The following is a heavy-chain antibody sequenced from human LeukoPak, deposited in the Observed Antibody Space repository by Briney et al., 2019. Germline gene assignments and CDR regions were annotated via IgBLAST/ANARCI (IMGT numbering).Heavy chain of an antibody. V-gene: IGHV1-46*01. D-gene: IGHD3-22*01. Sequence: ASVKVSCKASGYTFTSYYMHWVRQAPGQGLEWMGIINPSGGSTSYAQKFQGRVTMTRDTSTSTAYMELSSLRSEDTAVYYCARGNYYDSSGQNTLFDYWGQGTLVTVSS. CDR2: INPSGGST. J-gene: IGHJ4*02. CDR3: ARGNYYDSSGQNTLFDY. CDR1: GYTFTSYY.